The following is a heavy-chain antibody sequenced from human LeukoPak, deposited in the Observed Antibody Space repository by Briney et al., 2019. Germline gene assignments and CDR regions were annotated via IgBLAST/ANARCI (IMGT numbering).Heavy chain of an antibody. D-gene: IGHD3-22*01. CDR2: IWYDGSNK. CDR1: GFTFSSYG. CDR3: ARGVMYYDSSGYLFDY. V-gene: IGHV3-33*01. Sequence: PGRSLRLSCAASGFTFSSYGMHWVRQAPGKGLEWVAIIWYDGSNKYYADSVKGRFTISRDNSKNTLYLQMNSLRAEDTAVYYCARGVMYYDSSGYLFDYWGQGSLVTVSS. J-gene: IGHJ4*02.